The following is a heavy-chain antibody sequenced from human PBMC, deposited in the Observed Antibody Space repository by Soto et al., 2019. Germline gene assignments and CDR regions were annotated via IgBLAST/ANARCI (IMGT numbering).Heavy chain of an antibody. CDR1: GYTFTSYG. Sequence: ASVKVSCKASGYTFTSYGISWVRQAPGQGLEWMGWISAYNGNTNYAQKLQGRVTMTTDTSTGTAYMELRSLRSDDTAVYYCARDSGYGDYEAFVDVWGQGTTVTVSS. CDR3: ARDSGYGDYEAFVDV. V-gene: IGHV1-18*01. J-gene: IGHJ6*02. CDR2: ISAYNGNT. D-gene: IGHD4-17*01.